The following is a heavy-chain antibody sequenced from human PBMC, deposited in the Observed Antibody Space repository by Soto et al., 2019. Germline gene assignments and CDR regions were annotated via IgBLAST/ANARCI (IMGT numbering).Heavy chain of an antibody. Sequence: PGGSLRLSCTASGFTFSSHAMTWVRQAPGKGLEWVSGLSDSGISIYYADSVKGRFTISRDNSKNTLYLQMNTLRAEDTAVYYCARGDTISSGRTALTSKIYYYGMDVWGQGTTVTVSS. CDR1: GFTFSSHA. CDR2: LSDSGISI. D-gene: IGHD6-19*01. J-gene: IGHJ6*02. CDR3: ARGDTISSGRTALTSKIYYYGMDV. V-gene: IGHV3-23*01.